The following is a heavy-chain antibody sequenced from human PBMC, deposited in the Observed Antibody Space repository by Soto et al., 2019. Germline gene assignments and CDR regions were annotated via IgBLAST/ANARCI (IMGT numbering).Heavy chain of an antibody. CDR2: MYYNGNI. D-gene: IGHD3-16*01. CDR1: GGSISNYY. Sequence: SETLSLTCNVSGGSISNYYWTWIRQSPEKGLEWIGYMYYNGNINYNPSLKSRVTISMDTSKNQFSLTLKSVTAADTAVYYCASGGNWFDPWGQGVLVTVS. CDR3: ASGGNWFDP. J-gene: IGHJ5*02. V-gene: IGHV4-59*01.